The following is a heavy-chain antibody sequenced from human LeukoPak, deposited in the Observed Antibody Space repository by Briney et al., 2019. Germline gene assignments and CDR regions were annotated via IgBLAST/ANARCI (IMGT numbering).Heavy chain of an antibody. J-gene: IGHJ6*03. CDR2: ISSSRSYI. D-gene: IGHD1-26*01. Sequence: GGSLRLSCAAPGFTFSSYSMNWVRQAPGKGLGWVSSISSSRSYIYYADSVKGRFTISSDNAKNSLYLQMNSLRAEGTAVYYCAKDHSVGATTGGRNYYYYYYMDVWGKGTTVTISS. CDR3: AKDHSVGATTGGRNYYYYYYMDV. V-gene: IGHV3-21*01. CDR1: GFTFSSYS.